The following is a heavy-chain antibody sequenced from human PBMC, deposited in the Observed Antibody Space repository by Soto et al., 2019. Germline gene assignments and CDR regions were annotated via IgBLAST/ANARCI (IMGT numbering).Heavy chain of an antibody. CDR3: ARGPSSSGWYGEALDY. D-gene: IGHD6-19*01. Sequence: LSLTCAGSGYSVRSGYYWGWIRQPPGKGLEWIGSIYHSGSTYYNPSLKSRVTISVDTSKNQFSLKLSSVTAADTAVYYCARGPSSSGWYGEALDYWGQGTLVTVSS. J-gene: IGHJ4*02. CDR2: IYHSGST. V-gene: IGHV4-38-2*01. CDR1: GYSVRSGYY.